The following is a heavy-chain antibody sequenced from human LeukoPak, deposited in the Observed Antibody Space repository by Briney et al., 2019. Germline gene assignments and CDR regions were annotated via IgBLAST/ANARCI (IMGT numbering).Heavy chain of an antibody. D-gene: IGHD6-6*01. CDR3: ARGGPFPSGSSSREYYLDY. V-gene: IGHV1-18*01. CDR2: RSIYNGNT. J-gene: IGHJ4*02. CDR1: GYDFINYG. Sequence: ASVKVSCKASGYDFINYGISWVRQAPGQGLEWMGWRSIYNGNTDYRLQGRVTMTTDTSTSTAYMEVRSLRSDDTAVYYCARGGPFPSGSSSREYYLDYWGQGTLVTVSS.